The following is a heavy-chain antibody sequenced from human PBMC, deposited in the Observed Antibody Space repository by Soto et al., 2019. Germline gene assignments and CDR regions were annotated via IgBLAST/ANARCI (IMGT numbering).Heavy chain of an antibody. Sequence: SETLSLTCTVSGGSISSSSYYWGWIRQPPGKGLEWIGSIYYSGSTYYNPSLKSRVTISVDTSKNQFPLKLSSVTAADTAVYYCARSGYYAEYFQHWGQGTLVTVSS. J-gene: IGHJ1*01. V-gene: IGHV4-39*01. D-gene: IGHD3-22*01. CDR2: IYYSGST. CDR3: ARSGYYAEYFQH. CDR1: GGSISSSSYY.